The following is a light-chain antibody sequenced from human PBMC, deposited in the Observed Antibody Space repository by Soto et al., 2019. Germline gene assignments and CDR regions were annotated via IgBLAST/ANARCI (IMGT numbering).Light chain of an antibody. CDR1: QSVSSSH. V-gene: IGKV3-20*01. CDR2: GAS. CDR3: QQYNNWPPVT. Sequence: EIVLTQSPGTLSLSPGERATLSCRASQSVSSSHLAWYQQKPGQAPRLLIYGASSRATGIPDRFSGSGSGTDFTLTISRLEPEDFAVYYCQQYNNWPPVTFGGGTKVDIK. J-gene: IGKJ4*01.